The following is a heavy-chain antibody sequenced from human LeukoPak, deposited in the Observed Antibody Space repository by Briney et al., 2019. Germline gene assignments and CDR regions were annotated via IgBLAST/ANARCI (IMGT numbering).Heavy chain of an antibody. CDR1: GFTFDDYG. Sequence: GGSLRLSCAASGFTFDDYGMSWVRQAPGKGLEWVSSINWNCGSTGYADSVKGRFTISRDNAKNSLYLQMNSLRAEDTAVYYCARQPYDYGEWWFDYWGQGTLVTVSS. CDR2: INWNCGST. V-gene: IGHV3-20*04. CDR3: ARQPYDYGEWWFDY. J-gene: IGHJ4*02. D-gene: IGHD5-12*01.